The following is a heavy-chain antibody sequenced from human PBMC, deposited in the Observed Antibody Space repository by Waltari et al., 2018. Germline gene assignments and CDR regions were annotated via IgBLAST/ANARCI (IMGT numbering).Heavy chain of an antibody. V-gene: IGHV4-59*11. J-gene: IGHJ4*02. CDR1: GGSISRHY. CDR3: ARASSGGNSFGIDY. Sequence: QVQLQESGPGLVKPSETLSLTCTVSGGSISRHYWSWIRQPPGKGLEWIGYIYYSGSTNYNPSLKSRVTISVDTSKNQFSLKLSSVTAADTAVYYCARASSGGNSFGIDYWGQGTLVTVSS. D-gene: IGHD2-21*02. CDR2: IYYSGST.